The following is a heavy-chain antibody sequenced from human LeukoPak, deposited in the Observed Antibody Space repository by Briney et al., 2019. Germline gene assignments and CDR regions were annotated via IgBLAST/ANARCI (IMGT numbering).Heavy chain of an antibody. CDR1: GGSISSTTDY. CDR2: IYYSGST. J-gene: IGHJ4*02. CDR3: GYISGSDHRGD. Sequence: SETLSLTCTVSGGSISSTTDYWGWIRQPPGKGLEWIGSIYYSGSTFYNPSLKGRGTMSVDTSKNQFSLKLYSVTAADTAVYYCGYISGSDHRGDWGQGTLVTVSS. V-gene: IGHV4-39*01. D-gene: IGHD5-12*01.